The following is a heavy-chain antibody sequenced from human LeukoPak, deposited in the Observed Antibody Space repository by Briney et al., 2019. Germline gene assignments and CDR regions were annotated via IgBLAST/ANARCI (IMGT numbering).Heavy chain of an antibody. D-gene: IGHD6-19*01. CDR3: ARVSSDDAFDI. Sequence: ASVKVSCKASGYTFTSYGISWVRQAPGQGLEWMGWISIYNGKINYAQKFQGRVTMTTDASTSTAYMELRSLRSDDTAVYYCARVSSDDAFDIWGQGTMVTVSS. J-gene: IGHJ3*02. CDR1: GYTFTSYG. V-gene: IGHV1-18*01. CDR2: ISIYNGKI.